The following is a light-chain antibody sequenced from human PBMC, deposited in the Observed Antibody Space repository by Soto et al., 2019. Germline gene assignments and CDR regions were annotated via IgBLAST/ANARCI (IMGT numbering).Light chain of an antibody. CDR1: QSITKY. CDR3: QHTYSSPRT. Sequence: DIPMTQSPSSLSASVGDRVTITCRASQSITKYLNWYRQKPGKAPELLIYGAATLQSGVPSRFSGSGSGTEFTLTISSLQPEDFATYYCQHTYSSPRTFGQGTKVDIK. J-gene: IGKJ1*01. V-gene: IGKV1-39*01. CDR2: GAA.